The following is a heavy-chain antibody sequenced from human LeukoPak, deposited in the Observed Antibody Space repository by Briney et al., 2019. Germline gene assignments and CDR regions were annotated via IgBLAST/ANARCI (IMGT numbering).Heavy chain of an antibody. CDR1: GGSISNSNYY. J-gene: IGHJ4*02. CDR3: MRHEEEDGYNAKPFDF. V-gene: IGHV4-39*01. CDR2: IYYSGNT. Sequence: PSETLSLTCTVSGGSISNSNYYWGWVRQPPGKGLECIGTIYYSGNTYYNPSLKSRVTISVDTSKNQFSLRLSSVTAADTAVYFCMRHEEEDGYNAKPFDFWGQGTLVTVSS. D-gene: IGHD5-24*01.